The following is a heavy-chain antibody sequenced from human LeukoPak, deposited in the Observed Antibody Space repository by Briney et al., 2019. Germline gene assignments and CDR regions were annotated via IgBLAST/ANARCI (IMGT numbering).Heavy chain of an antibody. Sequence: SGGSLRLSCVASGFTFSSYGIHWVRQAPGKGLEWVAVVSSDGSIKYNADSVKGRFTISRDNSKNTLYVQMNSLRVEDTAVYYCAKPGFDSSGSHSLVDYWGQGTPVSVSS. CDR3: AKPGFDSSGSHSLVDY. CDR1: GFTFSSYG. V-gene: IGHV3-30*18. CDR2: VSSDGSIK. D-gene: IGHD3-22*01. J-gene: IGHJ4*02.